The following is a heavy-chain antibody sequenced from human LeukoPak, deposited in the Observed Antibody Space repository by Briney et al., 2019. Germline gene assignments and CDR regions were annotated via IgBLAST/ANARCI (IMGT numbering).Heavy chain of an antibody. CDR3: ARDRRFWSGYWDAFDI. CDR1: GFTFSSYG. D-gene: IGHD3-3*01. V-gene: IGHV3-33*01. J-gene: IGHJ3*02. CDR2: IWYDGSNK. Sequence: GRSLRPSCAASGFTFSSYGMHWGRQAPGKGLEWVAVIWYDGSNKYYADSVKGRFTISRDNSKNTLYLQMNSLRAEDTAVYYCARDRRFWSGYWDAFDIWGQGTMVTVSS.